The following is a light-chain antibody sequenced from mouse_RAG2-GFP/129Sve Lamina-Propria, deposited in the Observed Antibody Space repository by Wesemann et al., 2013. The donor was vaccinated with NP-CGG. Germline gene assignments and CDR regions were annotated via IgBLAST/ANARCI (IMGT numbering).Light chain of an antibody. CDR2: WAS. V-gene: IGKV8-30*01. CDR1: QSLLYSSNQKNY. J-gene: IGKJ1*01. Sequence: DIVMSQSPSSLAVSVGEKVTMSCKSSQSLLYSSNQKNYLTWYQQKPGQPPKLLIYWASTRESGVPDRFTGSGSGTDYTLTISSVQAEDLALYYCQQHYSTPWTFGGGTKLEIK. CDR3: QQHYSTPWT.